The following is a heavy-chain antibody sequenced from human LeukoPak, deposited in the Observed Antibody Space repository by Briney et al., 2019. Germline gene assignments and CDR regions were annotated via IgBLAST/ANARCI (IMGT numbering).Heavy chain of an antibody. V-gene: IGHV3-74*01. CDR1: GFTFSSNW. CDR2: INPDGSRT. D-gene: IGHD1-14*01. CDR3: SRDFNGRNDF. Sequence: YPGGSLRLSCAASGFTFSSNWMHWVRQGPGKGLVWVSRINPDGSRTDYAESVKGRFTISRDNAKNTLSPEMNSLGDEDTAVYYCSRDFNGRNDFWGQGTLVTVSS. J-gene: IGHJ4*02.